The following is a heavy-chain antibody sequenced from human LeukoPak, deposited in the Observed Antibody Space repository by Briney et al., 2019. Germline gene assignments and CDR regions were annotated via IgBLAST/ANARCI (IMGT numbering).Heavy chain of an antibody. CDR2: TYYRSKWYN. V-gene: IGHV6-1*01. CDR3: ARGGPPYCSGGSCYMDNWFDP. D-gene: IGHD2-15*01. CDR1: GDSVSSNSAA. J-gene: IGHJ5*02. Sequence: SQTLSLTCAISGDSVSSNSAAWNWIRQSPSRGLEWLGRTYYRSKWYNDYAVSVKSRITINPDTSKNQFSLQLNSVTPEDTAVYYCARGGPPYCSGGSCYMDNWFDPWGQGTLVTVSS.